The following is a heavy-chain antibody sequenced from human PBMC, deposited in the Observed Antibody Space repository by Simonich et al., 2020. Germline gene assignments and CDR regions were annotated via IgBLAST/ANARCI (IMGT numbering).Heavy chain of an antibody. V-gene: IGHV1-2*02. CDR1: GYTFTGYY. CDR3: ARWPSIPASYGSGSYFDY. J-gene: IGHJ4*02. CDR2: INPNSGGT. D-gene: IGHD3-10*01. Sequence: QVQLVQSGAEVKKPGASVKVSCKASGYTFTGYYMHWVRQAPGQRLGWGGWINPNSGGTNDAKKVQGRVTMTRDTSISTAYMGLSRLRSDDTAVYYCARWPSIPASYGSGSYFDYWGQGTLVTVSS.